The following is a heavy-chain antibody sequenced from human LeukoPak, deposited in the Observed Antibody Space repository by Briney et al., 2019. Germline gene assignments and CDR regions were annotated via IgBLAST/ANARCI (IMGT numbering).Heavy chain of an antibody. D-gene: IGHD3-3*01. CDR2: ISVGGDT. Sequence: GGSLRLSCAPSGFTVSSNYMSWVRQAPGKGLEWVSAISVGGDTYYADSVRGRFTTSRDSSKSTLYLQMNSLRAEDTAIYYCAKDRAPITVFGVAPTASFDYWGQGTLVTVSS. CDR1: GFTVSSNY. J-gene: IGHJ4*02. V-gene: IGHV3-53*01. CDR3: AKDRAPITVFGVAPTASFDY.